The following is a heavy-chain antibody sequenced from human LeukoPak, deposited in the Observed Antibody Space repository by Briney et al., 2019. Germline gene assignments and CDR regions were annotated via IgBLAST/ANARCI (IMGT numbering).Heavy chain of an antibody. CDR2: ISYDGSNK. D-gene: IGHD2-15*01. CDR1: GFTFSSYG. V-gene: IGHV3-30*18. J-gene: IGHJ1*01. Sequence: GRSLRLSCAASGFTFSSYGMHWVRQAPGKGLKWVAVISYDGSNKYYADSVKGRFTISRDNSKNTLYLQMNSLRAEDTAVYYCAKELLFQHWGQGTLVTVSS. CDR3: AKELLFQH.